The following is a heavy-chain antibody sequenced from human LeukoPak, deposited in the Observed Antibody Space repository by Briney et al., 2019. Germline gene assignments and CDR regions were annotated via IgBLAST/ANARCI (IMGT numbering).Heavy chain of an antibody. CDR3: ARRAGAYSHPYDY. Sequence: GGSLRLSCTVSGFTVSSNSMSWVRQAPGKGLEWVSFIYSDNTHYSDSVKGRFTISRDNSKNNLYLQMNSLRAEDTAVYYCARRAGAYSHPYDYWGQGTLVTVSS. V-gene: IGHV3-53*01. D-gene: IGHD4/OR15-4a*01. CDR2: IYSDNT. J-gene: IGHJ4*02. CDR1: GFTVSSNS.